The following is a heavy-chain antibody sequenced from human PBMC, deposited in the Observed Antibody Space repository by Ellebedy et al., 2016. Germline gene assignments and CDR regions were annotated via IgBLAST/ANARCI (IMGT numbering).Heavy chain of an antibody. CDR3: ASRAIAVTGTDPPRDYYYGMDV. Sequence: GGSLRLSCAASGFTVSSSYVSWVRQAPGKGLEWVAIIYRTGTTFYPDSAKGRFTISRDNSKNSLYLQMNSLGSEDTAVYYCASRAIAVTGTDPPRDYYYGMDVWGQGTTVTVSS. CDR1: GFTVSSSY. CDR2: IYRTGTT. V-gene: IGHV3-53*01. D-gene: IGHD6-19*01. J-gene: IGHJ6*02.